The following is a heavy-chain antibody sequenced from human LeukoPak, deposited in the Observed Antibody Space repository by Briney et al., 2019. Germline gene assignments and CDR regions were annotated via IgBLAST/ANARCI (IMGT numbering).Heavy chain of an antibody. CDR1: GGSISSGVYY. D-gene: IGHD3-10*01. CDR3: AREKVRGVIDV. V-gene: IGHV4-31*03. Sequence: PSETLSLTCTVSGGSISSGVYYWTRIRQHPGKGLEWIGYIYYSESTYYNPSLKSRVTISVDTSKNQFSLKLTSVTAADTAVYYCAREKVRGVIDVWGQGTTVTVSS. J-gene: IGHJ6*02. CDR2: IYYSEST.